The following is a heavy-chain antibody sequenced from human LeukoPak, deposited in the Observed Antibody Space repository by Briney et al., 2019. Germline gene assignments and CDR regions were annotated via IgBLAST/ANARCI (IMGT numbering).Heavy chain of an antibody. Sequence: GGSLRLSCATSGFTFSTYPMHWVRQAPGKGLEWVALISSDGINKDYADSAKGRFTISRDNSKNALYMQMDSLRAEDTAVYYCARVPYCNNCLPDFWGQGTLVTVSS. CDR2: ISSDGINK. V-gene: IGHV3-30*04. CDR1: GFTFSTYP. D-gene: IGHD2/OR15-2a*01. J-gene: IGHJ4*02. CDR3: ARVPYCNNCLPDF.